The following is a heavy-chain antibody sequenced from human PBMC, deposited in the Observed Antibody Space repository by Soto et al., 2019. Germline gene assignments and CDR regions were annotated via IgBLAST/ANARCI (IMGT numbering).Heavy chain of an antibody. V-gene: IGHV1-69*13. CDR1: GGTFSGYA. Sequence: SVKVSCKASGGTFSGYAISWVRQAPGQGLEWMGGIIPIFGTANYAQKFQGRVTITADESTSTAYMELSSLRSEDTAVYYCARNYGSGSTRRDYYYYGMDVWGQGTTVTVSS. CDR3: ARNYGSGSTRRDYYYYGMDV. D-gene: IGHD3-10*01. CDR2: IIPIFGTA. J-gene: IGHJ6*02.